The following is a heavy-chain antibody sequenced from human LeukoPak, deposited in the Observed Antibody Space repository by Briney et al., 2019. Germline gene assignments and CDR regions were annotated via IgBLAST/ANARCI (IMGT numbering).Heavy chain of an antibody. J-gene: IGHJ4*02. CDR2: INPNSGGT. Sequence: ASVKVSCKASGYTFSGHYIHWVRQAPGQGLEWMGWINPNSGGTNHAQKFQGRVTMTRDTSISTAYMELSSLRSDDTAVYYCARVPAGYGPYYFDYWGQGTLVTVSS. CDR1: GYTFSGHY. V-gene: IGHV1-2*02. D-gene: IGHD5-18*01. CDR3: ARVPAGYGPYYFDY.